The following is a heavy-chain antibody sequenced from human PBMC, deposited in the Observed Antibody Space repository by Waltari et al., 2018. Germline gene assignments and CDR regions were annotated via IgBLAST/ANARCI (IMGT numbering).Heavy chain of an antibody. D-gene: IGHD3-10*01. CDR1: GFSVSLYA. V-gene: IGHV3-23*01. J-gene: IGHJ2*01. CDR2: KSGGSGIT. Sequence: EVQLLESGGGLARPRGSLRLSCAASGFSVSLYAMSWVRQAPGKGLEWVSSKSGGSGITSYAASVRGRFTIARDNSKNTLYLQMNSLRDEDTALYYCAKGLGDRYFDLWGRGTLVTVSS. CDR3: AKGLGDRYFDL.